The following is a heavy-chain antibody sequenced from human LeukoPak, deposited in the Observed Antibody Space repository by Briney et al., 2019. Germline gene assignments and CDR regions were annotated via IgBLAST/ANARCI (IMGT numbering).Heavy chain of an antibody. D-gene: IGHD3-3*01. CDR3: ARESSLYYDFWSGYSYYHYYYMDV. CDR1: GGSISSYY. V-gene: IGHV4-4*07. Sequence: SETLSLTCTVSGGSISSYYWSWIRQPAGKGLEWIGRIYTSGSTNYNPSLKSRVTMSVDTSKNQFSLKLSSVTAADTAVYYCARESSLYYDFWSGYSYYHYYYMDVWGKGTTVTVSS. J-gene: IGHJ6*03. CDR2: IYTSGST.